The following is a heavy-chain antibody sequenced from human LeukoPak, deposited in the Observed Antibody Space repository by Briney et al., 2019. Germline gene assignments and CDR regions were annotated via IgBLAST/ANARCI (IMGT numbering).Heavy chain of an antibody. D-gene: IGHD3-10*01. CDR1: GYTFTSYG. CDR2: ISAYNGNT. J-gene: IGHJ5*02. Sequence: GASVKVSCKASGYTFTSYGISWVRQAPGQGLEWMGWISAYNGNTNYAQKLQGRVTMTTDTSTSTAYMELSRLRSDDTAVYYCARDAVYGSGSYYNVYWFDPWGQGTLVTVSS. V-gene: IGHV1-18*01. CDR3: ARDAVYGSGSYYNVYWFDP.